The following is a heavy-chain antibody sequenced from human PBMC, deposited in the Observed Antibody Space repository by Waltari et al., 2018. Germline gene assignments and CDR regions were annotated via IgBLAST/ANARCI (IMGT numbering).Heavy chain of an antibody. CDR1: GFTFSSYW. V-gene: IGHV3-74*01. CDR3: ASHRPGGYGMDV. J-gene: IGHJ6*02. Sequence: EVQLVESGGGLVQPGGSLRLSCAASGFTFSSYWIHWVRQAPGKGLVWVSRIKSDGGGTTYADSVKGRFTTSRDNAKNTLFLQMNSLRAEDTAVYYCASHRPGGYGMDVWGQGTTVTVSS. D-gene: IGHD2-15*01. CDR2: IKSDGGGT.